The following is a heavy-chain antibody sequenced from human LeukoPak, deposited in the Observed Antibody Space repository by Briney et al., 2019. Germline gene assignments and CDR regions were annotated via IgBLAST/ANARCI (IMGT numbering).Heavy chain of an antibody. CDR2: VSWNSGSI. Sequence: GGSLRLSCAASGFTFDDYAMHWVRQAPGKGLEWVSGVSWNSGSIGYADSVKGRFTISRDNAKNSLYLQMNSLRAEDTALYYCAKDIRPLGWLNYFDYWGQGTLVTVSS. J-gene: IGHJ4*02. CDR3: AKDIRPLGWLNYFDY. V-gene: IGHV3-9*01. D-gene: IGHD3-9*01. CDR1: GFTFDDYA.